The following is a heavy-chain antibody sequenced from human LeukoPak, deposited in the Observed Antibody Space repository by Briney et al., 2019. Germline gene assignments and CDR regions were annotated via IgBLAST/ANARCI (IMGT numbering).Heavy chain of an antibody. CDR3: VRGDTTRQNDY. Sequence: PGGSLRLSCAASGFTFSTYWMYWVRQSPGKGLVWVSRVNSDGSSTTYADSVKGRFTISRDNAKNTLYLQMNSLRAEDTAVYYCVRGDTTRQNDYWGQGTLVTVSS. CDR2: VNSDGSST. D-gene: IGHD1-14*01. V-gene: IGHV3-74*01. CDR1: GFTFSTYW. J-gene: IGHJ4*02.